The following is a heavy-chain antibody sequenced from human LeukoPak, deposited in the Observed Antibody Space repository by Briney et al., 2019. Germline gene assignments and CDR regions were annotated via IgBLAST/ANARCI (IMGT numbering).Heavy chain of an antibody. D-gene: IGHD3-9*01. J-gene: IGHJ4*02. V-gene: IGHV4-39*01. CDR1: GGSISSSGYY. Sequence: PSETLSLTCTVSGGSISSSGYYWGWIRQPPGKGLEWIGNIFYSGSTDYSPSLKSRVTMSVDTSKNQFSLKLSSVTAADTAVYYCARGSKYYDILGWGQGTLVTVSS. CDR3: ARGSKYYDILG. CDR2: IFYSGST.